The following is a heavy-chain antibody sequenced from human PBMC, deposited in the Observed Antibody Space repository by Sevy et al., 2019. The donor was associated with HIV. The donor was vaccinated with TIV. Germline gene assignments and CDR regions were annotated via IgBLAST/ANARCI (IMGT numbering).Heavy chain of an antibody. J-gene: IGHJ4*02. D-gene: IGHD3-10*01. Sequence: GGSLRLSCEASGFTFSDYGMHWVRQAPGKGLEWVAVIWYDGSNKYYADSVKGRFTISRDNSKNKLYLQKNGLRAEDMAVDYCAGDNLVPLMISTVLGGLSFWFDYWGQGTLVTVSS. CDR2: IWYDGSNK. CDR1: GFTFSDYG. CDR3: AGDNLVPLMISTVLGGLSFWFDY. V-gene: IGHV3-33*01.